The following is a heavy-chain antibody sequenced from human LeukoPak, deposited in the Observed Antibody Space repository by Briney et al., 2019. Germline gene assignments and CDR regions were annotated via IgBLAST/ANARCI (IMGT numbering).Heavy chain of an antibody. D-gene: IGHD5-18*01. CDR2: IYWDDDK. J-gene: IGHJ4*02. CDR1: GFSLSTSGMG. Sequence: SGPTLVNPTQTLTLTCAFSGFSLSTSGMGVGWIRQPPGKALEWLALIYWDDDKHYSPSLKGRLTVTKDTSKNQVVLIMTNMDPVDTATYYCAHRRGRYGPYYFDYWGQGALVTVSS. V-gene: IGHV2-5*02. CDR3: AHRRGRYGPYYFDY.